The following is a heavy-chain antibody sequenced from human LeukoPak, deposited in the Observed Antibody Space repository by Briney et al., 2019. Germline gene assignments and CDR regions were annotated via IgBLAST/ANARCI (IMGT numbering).Heavy chain of an antibody. J-gene: IGHJ4*02. CDR1: GYTFLHYD. CDR3: TRSVRNGHIDY. Sequence: ASVKVSCKASGYTFLHYDFNWVRQAPGQGLEWMGWMNPNSGNTGYAQKFQGRVTMTRSTSISTAYMELSSLRFEDTAVYYCTRSVRNGHIDYWGQGTLVTVSS. CDR2: MNPNSGNT. V-gene: IGHV1-8*02. D-gene: IGHD2-21*01.